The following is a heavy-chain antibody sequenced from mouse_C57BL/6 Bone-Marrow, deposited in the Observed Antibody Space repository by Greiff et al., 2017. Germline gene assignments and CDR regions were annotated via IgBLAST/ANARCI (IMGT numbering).Heavy chain of an antibody. D-gene: IGHD1-1*01. CDR1: GYTFISYD. J-gene: IGHJ1*03. CDR2: IYPRDGST. V-gene: IGHV1-85*01. Sequence: VQLQQSGPELVKPGASVKLSCKASGYTFISYDINWVKQRPGQGLEWIGWIYPRDGSTKYNEKFKGKATLTVDTSSSTAYMELHSLTSEDSAVYFCAREFITTVVATEYFDVWGTGTTVTVSS. CDR3: AREFITTVVATEYFDV.